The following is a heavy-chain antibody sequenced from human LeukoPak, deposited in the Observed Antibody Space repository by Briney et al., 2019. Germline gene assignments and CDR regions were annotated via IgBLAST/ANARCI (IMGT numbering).Heavy chain of an antibody. CDR1: GGSISSSSHY. CDR2: IYYSGST. CDR3: AALLWFGELNLDY. V-gene: IGHV4-39*01. D-gene: IGHD3-10*01. Sequence: SETLSLTCTVSGGSISSSSHYWGWIRQPPGKGLECIGSIYYSGSTYYNPSLKSRVTISVDTSKNQSSLKLSSVTAADTAVYYCAALLWFGELNLDYWGQGTLVTVSS. J-gene: IGHJ4*02.